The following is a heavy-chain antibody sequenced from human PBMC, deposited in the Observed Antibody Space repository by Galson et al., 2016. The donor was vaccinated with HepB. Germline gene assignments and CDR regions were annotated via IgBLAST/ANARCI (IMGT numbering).Heavy chain of an antibody. CDR1: GFTFSDYP. D-gene: IGHD1-14*01. CDR3: ARDISEGLITSGQNYYYGMDV. V-gene: IGHV3-23*01. CDR2: IDGDGGAT. Sequence: LRLSCAASGFTFSDYPMNWVRQAPGKGLEWISTIDGDGGATFFADSVEGRFTISRDNSENTLYLQMSSLTADDSAIYYCARDISEGLITSGQNYYYGMDVWGKGTTVTVSS. J-gene: IGHJ6*04.